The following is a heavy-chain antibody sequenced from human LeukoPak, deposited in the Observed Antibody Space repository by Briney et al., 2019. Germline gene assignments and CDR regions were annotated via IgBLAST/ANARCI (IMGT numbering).Heavy chain of an antibody. D-gene: IGHD3-10*01. CDR1: GGSISSYY. J-gene: IGHJ6*03. Sequence: SETLSLTCTVSGGSISSYYWSWVRQPPGKGLEWIGYIYYSGSTNYNPSLKSRVTISVDTSKNQFSLKLSSVTAADTAVYYCARDSPYYYGSGSATYYMDVWGKGTTVTISS. V-gene: IGHV4-59*01. CDR3: ARDSPYYYGSGSATYYMDV. CDR2: IYYSGST.